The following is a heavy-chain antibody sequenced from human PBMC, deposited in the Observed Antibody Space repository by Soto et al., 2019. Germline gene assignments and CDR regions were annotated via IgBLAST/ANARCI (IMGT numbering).Heavy chain of an antibody. CDR2: LSTYKGNT. CDR3: AGQGFDY. V-gene: IGHV1-18*01. J-gene: IGHJ4*02. Sequence: ASVKVSCKASGYTFTTYGISWVRQAPGQGLEWMGWLSTYKGNTNYAQNLQGRVTMTTDTSTSTVYMELRSLTSDDTAVYYCAGQGFDYWGQGTLVTVSS. CDR1: GYTFTTYG.